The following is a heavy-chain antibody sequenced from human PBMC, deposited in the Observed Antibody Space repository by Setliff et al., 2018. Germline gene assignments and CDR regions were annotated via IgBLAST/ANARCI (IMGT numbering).Heavy chain of an antibody. CDR3: ATWLAAYFASGTFPF. J-gene: IGHJ4*02. CDR1: GYSFIRYY. D-gene: IGHD3-10*01. V-gene: IGHV1-46*01. CDR2: INVSGGSA. Sequence: ASVKVSCKTSGYSFIRYYMYWVRQAPGQGLEWMGLINVSGGSASYEQKFQGRVTMTRDTSTGTVYMELTSLKSEDTAVYYCATWLAAYFASGTFPFWGQGTPVTVSS.